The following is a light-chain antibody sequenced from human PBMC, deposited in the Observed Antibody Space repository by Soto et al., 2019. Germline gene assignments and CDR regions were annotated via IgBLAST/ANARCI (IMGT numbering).Light chain of an antibody. CDR2: EVS. J-gene: IGLJ2*01. CDR1: SSDIGNYDF. Sequence: QSALTQPASVSGSPGQSITISCTGTSSDIGNYDFVSWYQQVPGTAPKAMIYEVSSRPSGVSNRFSGSKSGNTATLTVSGLQAEDEADYHCSSYAGINTLVFGGGTKVTVL. V-gene: IGLV2-14*01. CDR3: SSYAGINTLV.